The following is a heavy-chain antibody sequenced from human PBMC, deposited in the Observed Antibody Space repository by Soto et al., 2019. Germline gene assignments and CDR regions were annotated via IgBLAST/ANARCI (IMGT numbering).Heavy chain of an antibody. CDR2: MFPWTSDT. V-gene: IGHV5-51*01. Sequence: GESLKISCQGSGYTFNSFWIGWVRQMPGEGLEWMGLMFPWTSDTRYSPSFQGHVSISVDKSISTAYLQWSSLKASDTAMYYCARHRYNSGPTDNDMDVWGQGTTVTVSS. CDR3: ARHRYNSGPTDNDMDV. CDR1: GYTFNSFW. J-gene: IGHJ6*02. D-gene: IGHD6-19*01.